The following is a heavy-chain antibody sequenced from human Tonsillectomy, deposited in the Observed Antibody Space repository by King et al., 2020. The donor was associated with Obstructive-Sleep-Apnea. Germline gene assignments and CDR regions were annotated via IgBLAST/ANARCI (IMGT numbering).Heavy chain of an antibody. Sequence: VQLVESGGGLVQPGGSLRLSCVASGFTFSSYWMYWVRQAPGKGLVWVSRINSDGSITSYAASVKGRFTISRDNAKNTLYLQMNSLRVEDTAVYYCAESGSSTGRFDYWGQGTLVTVSS. D-gene: IGHD3-10*01. J-gene: IGHJ4*02. CDR2: INSDGSIT. V-gene: IGHV3-74*01. CDR1: GFTFSSYW. CDR3: AESGSSTGRFDY.